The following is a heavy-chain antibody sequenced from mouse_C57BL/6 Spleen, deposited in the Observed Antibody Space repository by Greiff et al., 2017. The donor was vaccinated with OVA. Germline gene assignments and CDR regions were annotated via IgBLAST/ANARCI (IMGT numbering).Heavy chain of an antibody. J-gene: IGHJ1*03. CDR2: IDPSDSYT. CDR1: GYTFTSYL. V-gene: IGHV1-69*01. Sequence: QVQLQQPGAELVMPGASVKLSCKASGYTFTSYLMHWVKQRPGQGLEWIGEIDPSDSYTNYNQKFKGKSTLTVDKSSSTAYMQLSSLTSEDSAVYYCAREGIRYFDVWGTGTTVTVSS. CDR3: AREGIRYFDV.